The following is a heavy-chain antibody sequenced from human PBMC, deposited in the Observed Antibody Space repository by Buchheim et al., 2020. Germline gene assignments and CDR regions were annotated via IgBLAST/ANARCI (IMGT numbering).Heavy chain of an antibody. CDR1: GYTFTSYD. CDR3: ASIGVDTAMDHYYYYGMDV. J-gene: IGHJ6*02. CDR2: MNPNSGNT. V-gene: IGHV1-8*01. Sequence: QVQLVQSGAEVKKPGASVKFSCKASGYTFTSYDINWVRQATGQGLEWMGWMNPNSGNTGYAQKFQGRVTMTRKTSISPAYMELSSLRSEDTTVYYCASIGVDTAMDHYYYYGMDVWGQGTT. D-gene: IGHD5-18*01.